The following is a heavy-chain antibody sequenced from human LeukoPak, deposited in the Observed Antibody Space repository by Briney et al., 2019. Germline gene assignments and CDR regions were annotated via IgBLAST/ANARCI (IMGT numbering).Heavy chain of an antibody. D-gene: IGHD2-2*01. V-gene: IGHV4-34*01. CDR1: GVSFSGYY. J-gene: IGHJ6*04. Sequence: SETLSLTCAVYGVSFSGYYWSWIRQPPGKGLEWIGEINHSGSTNYNPSLKSRVTISVDTSKNQFSLKLSSVTAADTAVYYCARGIWYCSSTSCYSGSYYYYGMDVWGKGTTVTVSS. CDR2: INHSGST. CDR3: ARGIWYCSSTSCYSGSYYYYGMDV.